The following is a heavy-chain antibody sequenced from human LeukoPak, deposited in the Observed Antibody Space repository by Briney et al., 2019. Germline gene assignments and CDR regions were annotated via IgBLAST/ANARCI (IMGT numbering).Heavy chain of an antibody. CDR3: ARFPYSGYDYWYFDL. Sequence: PSETLSLTCTASGGSISSGGYFWTWIRQHPGKALEWIGYIYYSGSTYYNPSLKSRVTISVDTSKNQFSLKLSSVTAADTAVYYCARFPYSGYDYWYFDLWGRGTLVAVSS. CDR2: IYYSGST. CDR1: GGSISSGGYF. J-gene: IGHJ2*01. V-gene: IGHV4-31*03. D-gene: IGHD5-12*01.